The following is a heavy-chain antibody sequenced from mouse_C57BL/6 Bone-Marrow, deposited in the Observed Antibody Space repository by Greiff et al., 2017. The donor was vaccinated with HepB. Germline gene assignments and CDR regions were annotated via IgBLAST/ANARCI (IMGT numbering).Heavy chain of an antibody. CDR2: IDPETGGT. Sequence: VQLQQSGAELVRPGASVTLSCKASGYTFTDYEMHWVKQTPVHGLEWIGAIDPETGGTAYNQKFKGKAILTADKSSSTAYMELRSLTSEDSAVYYCARTGTLDFDYWGQGTTLTVSS. CDR3: ARTGTLDFDY. V-gene: IGHV1-15*01. J-gene: IGHJ2*01. CDR1: GYTFTDYE. D-gene: IGHD4-1*01.